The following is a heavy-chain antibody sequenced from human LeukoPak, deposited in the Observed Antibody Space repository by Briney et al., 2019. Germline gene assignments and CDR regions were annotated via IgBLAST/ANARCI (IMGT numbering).Heavy chain of an antibody. J-gene: IGHJ3*02. CDR3: ARGDSSGYYLGGYAFDI. CDR2: INPNSGGT. D-gene: IGHD3-22*01. CDR1: GHTFTCYY. V-gene: IGHV1-2*02. Sequence: ASVKVSCKASGHTFTCYYMHWVRQAPGQGLEWMGWINPNSGGTNYAQKFQGRVTMTRDTSISAAYMELRSLRSDDTAVYYCARGDSSGYYLGGYAFDIWGQGTMVTVTS.